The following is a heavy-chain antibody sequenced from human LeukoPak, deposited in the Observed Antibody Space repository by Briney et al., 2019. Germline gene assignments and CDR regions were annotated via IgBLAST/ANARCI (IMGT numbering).Heavy chain of an antibody. V-gene: IGHV1-46*01. Sequence: ASVKVSCKASGYTFSVYFINWVRQAPGQGLEWMGIIYPSGGRTNYAQKFQGRVTMTRDMSTSTVYMELSSLRSEDTAVYYCARDRSSTSSLFDYWGQGTLVTVSS. CDR1: GYTFSVYF. CDR3: ARDRSSTSSLFDY. CDR2: IYPSGGRT. D-gene: IGHD2-2*01. J-gene: IGHJ4*02.